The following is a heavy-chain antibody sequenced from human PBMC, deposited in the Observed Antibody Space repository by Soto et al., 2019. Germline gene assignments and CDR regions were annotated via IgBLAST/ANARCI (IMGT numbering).Heavy chain of an antibody. D-gene: IGHD2-15*01. V-gene: IGHV3-30-3*01. CDR1: GFTFRSYA. CDR2: IAYDGSNK. CDR3: ARGDREDIAVVIGVRPGEYGVDV. Sequence: QTGGSLRLSCAASGFTFRSYAMHWVRQAPGKGLECVAVIAYDGSNKFYRDYVRGRFTISRDNSENTLYLQINRLRYEDTAVYYCARGDREDIAVVIGVRPGEYGVDVWGQGTTVTVSS. J-gene: IGHJ6*02.